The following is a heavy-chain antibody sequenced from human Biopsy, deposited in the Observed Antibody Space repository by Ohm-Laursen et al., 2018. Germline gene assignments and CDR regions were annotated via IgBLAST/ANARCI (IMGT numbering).Heavy chain of an antibody. CDR2: IDYRGST. D-gene: IGHD3-22*01. CDR3: ARVSRSIYDSTFDSFNI. Sequence: TLSLTCTVSGGSFSTYYWTWIRQPPGKGLEWIACIDYRGSTNYNPSLKSRVSISIDTSKNQLSLRLNSVTAADTAVYYCARVSRSIYDSTFDSFNIWGPGTMVTVSS. J-gene: IGHJ3*02. V-gene: IGHV4-59*01. CDR1: GGSFSTYY.